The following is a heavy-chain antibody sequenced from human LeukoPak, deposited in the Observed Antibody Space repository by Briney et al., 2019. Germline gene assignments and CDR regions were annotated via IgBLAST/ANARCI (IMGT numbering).Heavy chain of an antibody. CDR1: GGSFSGYY. J-gene: IGHJ4*01. CDR2: INHSGST. D-gene: IGHD6-13*01. CDR3: ARDAAAALDY. V-gene: IGHV4-34*01. Sequence: SETLTLTCAVYGGSFSGYYWSWIRQPPGKGLEWIGEINHSGSTNYNPSLKSRVTISVDTSKSQFSLKLSSVTAADTAVYYCARDAAAALDYWGQGTLVTVSS.